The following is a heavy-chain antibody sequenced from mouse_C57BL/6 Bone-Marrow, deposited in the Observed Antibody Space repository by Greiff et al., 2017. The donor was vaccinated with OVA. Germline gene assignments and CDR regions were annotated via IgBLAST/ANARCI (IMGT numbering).Heavy chain of an antibody. CDR2: IDPENGDT. V-gene: IGHV14-4*01. CDR3: TTTFRRWLPYYYAMDY. CDR1: GFNITDDY. D-gene: IGHD2-3*01. J-gene: IGHJ4*01. Sequence: EVQLQQSGAELVRPGASVKLSCTASGFNITDDYMHWVKQRPEQGLEWIGWIDPENGDTEYASKFQGKATITADKSSNTAYLQLSSLTSEDTAVYYCTTTFRRWLPYYYAMDYWGQGTSVTVSS.